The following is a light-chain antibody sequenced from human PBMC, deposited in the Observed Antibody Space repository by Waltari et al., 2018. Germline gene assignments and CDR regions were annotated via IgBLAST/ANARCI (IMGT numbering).Light chain of an antibody. Sequence: QSALTQPASVSGSPGQSITISCTGATIDLVDYNYVSWYQQHPDKAHRLMIYEVSNRPSWVSKRFSGSNAGNTASLPISGLQAEDEADYYCFSYTTSSTWVFGGGTKLTVL. V-gene: IGLV2-14*01. J-gene: IGLJ3*02. CDR2: EVS. CDR1: TIDLVDYNY. CDR3: FSYTTSSTWV.